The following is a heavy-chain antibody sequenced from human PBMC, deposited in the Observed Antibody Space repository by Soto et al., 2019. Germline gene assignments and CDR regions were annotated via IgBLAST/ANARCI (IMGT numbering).Heavy chain of an antibody. CDR3: ARSPGIQLWYGFHAFDI. Sequence: GESLKISCKGSGYSFTSYWIGWVRQMPGKGLEWMGIIYPGDSDTRYSPSFQGQVTISADKSISTAYLQWSSLKASDTAMYYCARSPGIQLWYGFHAFDIWGQGTMVTVS. D-gene: IGHD5-18*01. CDR1: GYSFTSYW. CDR2: IYPGDSDT. V-gene: IGHV5-51*01. J-gene: IGHJ3*02.